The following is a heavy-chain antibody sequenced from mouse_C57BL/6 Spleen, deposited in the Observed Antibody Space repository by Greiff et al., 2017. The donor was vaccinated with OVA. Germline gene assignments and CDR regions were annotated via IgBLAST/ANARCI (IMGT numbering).Heavy chain of an antibody. CDR1: GFSLTSYA. D-gene: IGHD3-1*01. Sequence: QVQLQQSGPGLVAPSQSLSITCTVSGFSLTSYAISWVRQPPGKGLEWLGVIWTGGGTNYNSALKSRLSISKDNSKSQVFLKMNSLQTDDTARYDCARNRGLGDYYAMDDWGQGTSVTVSS. CDR3: ARNRGLGDYYAMDD. V-gene: IGHV2-9-1*01. CDR2: IWTGGGT. J-gene: IGHJ4*01.